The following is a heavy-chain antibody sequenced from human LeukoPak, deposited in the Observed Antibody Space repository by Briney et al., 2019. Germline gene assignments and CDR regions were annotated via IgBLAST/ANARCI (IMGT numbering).Heavy chain of an antibody. CDR1: GFTFSSYW. CDR2: IKQDGSGK. V-gene: IGHV3-7*03. J-gene: IGHJ6*02. CDR3: ARDLLTMVRGPMDV. Sequence: GGSLRLSCAASGFTFSSYWMSWVRQAPGKGLEWVANIKQDGSGKYYVDSVKGRFTISRDNAKNSLYLQMNSLRAEDTAVYYCARDLLTMVRGPMDVWGQGTTVTVSS. D-gene: IGHD3-10*01.